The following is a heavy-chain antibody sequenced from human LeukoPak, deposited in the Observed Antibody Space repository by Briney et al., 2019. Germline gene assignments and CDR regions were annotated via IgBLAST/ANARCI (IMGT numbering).Heavy chain of an antibody. CDR3: ARVITDSSSWYGSDY. V-gene: IGHV3-21*01. CDR2: ISSSSSYI. J-gene: IGHJ4*02. Sequence: GGSLRLSCAASGFIFSSYSMNWVRQAPGKGLEWVSAISSSSSYIYYADSVKGRFTISRDNAKNSLNLQMNSLRAEDTAVYYCARVITDSSSWYGSDYWGQGTLVTVSS. CDR1: GFIFSSYS. D-gene: IGHD6-13*01.